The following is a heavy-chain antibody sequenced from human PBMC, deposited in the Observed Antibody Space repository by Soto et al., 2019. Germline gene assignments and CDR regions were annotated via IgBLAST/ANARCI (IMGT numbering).Heavy chain of an antibody. Sequence: GGSLRLSCTVSGFTFGDYAMSCFRQAPGKGLEWVGFIRSKAYGGTTEYAASVKGRFTISRDDSKSIAYLQMNSLKTEYTAVYYRTRYTQLVDICGQGTMVTV. V-gene: IGHV3-49*03. J-gene: IGHJ3*02. CDR3: TRYTQLVDI. D-gene: IGHD6-13*01. CDR1: GFTFGDYA. CDR2: IRSKAYGGTT.